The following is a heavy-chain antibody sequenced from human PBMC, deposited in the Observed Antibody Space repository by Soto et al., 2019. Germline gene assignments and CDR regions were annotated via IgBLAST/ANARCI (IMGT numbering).Heavy chain of an antibody. V-gene: IGHV4-4*02. CDR2: IYHSGST. D-gene: IGHD3-10*01. CDR3: ARDQDGSGRTPIGY. CDR1: GGSISSSNW. Sequence: PSETLSLTCAVSGGSISSSNWWSWVRQPPGKGLEWIGEIYHSGSTNYNPSLKSRVTISVDKSKNQFSLKLSSVTAADTAAYYCARDQDGSGRTPIGYWGQGTLVTVSS. J-gene: IGHJ4*02.